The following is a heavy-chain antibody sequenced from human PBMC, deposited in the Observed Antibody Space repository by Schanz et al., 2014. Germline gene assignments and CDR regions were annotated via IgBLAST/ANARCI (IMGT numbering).Heavy chain of an antibody. V-gene: IGHV3-74*02. J-gene: IGHJ4*02. CDR1: GFTFSTYA. CDR3: AMGGYQLHH. D-gene: IGHD1-7*01. CDR2: INSDSTTT. Sequence: EVQLLESGGALVQPGGSLRLSCSASGFTFSTYAMSWVRQAPGKGLVWVSHINSDSTTTTYADSVKGRFTISRDNAENTLYLQMNSLRVEDTAVYYCAMGGYQLHHWGQGTLVTVSS.